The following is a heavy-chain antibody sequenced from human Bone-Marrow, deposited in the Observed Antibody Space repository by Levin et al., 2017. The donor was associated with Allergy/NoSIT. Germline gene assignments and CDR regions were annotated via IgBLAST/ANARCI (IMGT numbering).Heavy chain of an antibody. D-gene: IGHD3-16*01. J-gene: IGHJ6*02. CDR1: GFTFSSYS. Sequence: GGSLRLSCAASGFTFSSYSMNWVRQAPGKGLEWVSSISSSSSYIYYADSVKGRFTISRDNAKNSLYLQMNSLRAEDTAVYYCASPLIYYYYGMDVWGQGTTVTVSS. V-gene: IGHV3-21*01. CDR3: ASPLIYYYYGMDV. CDR2: ISSSSSYI.